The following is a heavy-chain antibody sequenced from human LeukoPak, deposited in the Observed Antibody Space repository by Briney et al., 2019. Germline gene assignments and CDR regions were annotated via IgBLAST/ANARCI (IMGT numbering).Heavy chain of an antibody. CDR1: GFTFSSYW. Sequence: GGSLRLSCAASGFTFSSYWMSWVRQAPGKGLEWVAVISYDGSNKYYADSVKGRFTISRDNSKNTLYLQMNSLKTEDTAVYYCTRDLRRVTTTIILERYFDYWGQGTLVTVSS. CDR3: TRDLRRVTTTIILERYFDY. D-gene: IGHD3-22*01. CDR2: ISYDGSNK. J-gene: IGHJ4*02. V-gene: IGHV3-30*03.